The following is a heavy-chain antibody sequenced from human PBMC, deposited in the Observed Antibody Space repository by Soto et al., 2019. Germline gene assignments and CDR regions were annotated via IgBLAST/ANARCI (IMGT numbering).Heavy chain of an antibody. Sequence: SETLSLTCLVSGDSIKTNYWWAWVRQPPGKGLEWIGEIYHSGSTIYTPSLKSRVTISLDTSKNESSLKLSSVTAADTAVYYCARDRGYSSSWRLNWFDPWGQGTLVTVSS. J-gene: IGHJ5*02. D-gene: IGHD6-13*01. V-gene: IGHV4-4*02. CDR3: ARDRGYSSSWRLNWFDP. CDR2: IYHSGST. CDR1: GDSIKTNYW.